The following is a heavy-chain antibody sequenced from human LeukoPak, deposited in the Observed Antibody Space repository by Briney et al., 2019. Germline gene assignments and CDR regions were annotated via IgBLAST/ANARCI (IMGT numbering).Heavy chain of an antibody. CDR2: ISYDGSNK. J-gene: IGHJ4*02. V-gene: IGHV3-30-3*01. CDR3: ARDLTAVDTAIPDY. CDR1: GFTFSSYA. Sequence: GGSLRLSCAASGFTFSSYAMHWVRQAPGKGLEWAAVISYDGSNKYYADSVKGRFTISRDNSKNTLYLQMNSLRAEDTAVYYCARDLTAVDTAIPDYWGQGTLVTVSS. D-gene: IGHD5-18*01.